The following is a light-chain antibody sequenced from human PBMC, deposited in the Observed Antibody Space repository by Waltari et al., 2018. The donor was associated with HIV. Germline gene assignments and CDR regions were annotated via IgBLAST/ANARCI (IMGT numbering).Light chain of an antibody. J-gene: IGKJ2*01. V-gene: IGKV3-15*01. Sequence: EIVMTQSPATLSVSPGDRVTLSCRASQTIASNLAWYQHKPGQAPRLLIYGASTSATGIPARFSGSRSGTEFTLTISSLQSEDFAIYYCQHYNNWPRYTFGQGTKLEVK. CDR2: GAS. CDR3: QHYNNWPRYT. CDR1: QTIASN.